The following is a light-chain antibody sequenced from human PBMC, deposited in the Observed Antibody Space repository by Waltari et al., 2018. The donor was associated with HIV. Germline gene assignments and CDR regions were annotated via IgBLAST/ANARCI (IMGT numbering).Light chain of an antibody. Sequence: DILMTQSPDSLAVSLGERATIKCKSSQSILHSTNNKNCLAWYQHKPGRPARLLISWAATRESGVPDRFTASGSGTDFTLTIASLQAEDVAVYYCHQYSSSPWTFGQGTKVEIK. J-gene: IGKJ1*01. CDR2: WAA. CDR1: QSILHSTNNKNC. CDR3: HQYSSSPWT. V-gene: IGKV4-1*01.